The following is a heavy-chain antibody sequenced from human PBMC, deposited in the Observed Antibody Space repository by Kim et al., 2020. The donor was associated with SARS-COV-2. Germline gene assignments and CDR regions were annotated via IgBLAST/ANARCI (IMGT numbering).Heavy chain of an antibody. Sequence: GGSLRLSCAASGFTFSSYAMSWVRQAPGQGLEWVSALIGSGGSTYYADSVKGRFTISRDNSKNTLYLQMNSLIAEDTAVYYCAKDVGHYYGSGRSPPIWGQGTMVTVSS. D-gene: IGHD3-10*01. CDR2: LIGSGGST. CDR1: GFTFSSYA. CDR3: AKDVGHYYGSGRSPPI. V-gene: IGHV3-23*01. J-gene: IGHJ3*02.